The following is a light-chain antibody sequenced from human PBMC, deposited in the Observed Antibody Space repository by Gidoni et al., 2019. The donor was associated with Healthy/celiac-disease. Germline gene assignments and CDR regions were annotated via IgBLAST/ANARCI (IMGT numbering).Light chain of an antibody. Sequence: DIQMSQYPSSVPPSVGDRVTITCRASQGSSSWLAWYQQKPGKAPKLLIYAASSWQSGVPSRFSGSGSGTDFTLTISSLQPEDFAAYYCQQANSSPCTFGQGTKLEIK. J-gene: IGKJ2*02. V-gene: IGKV1-12*01. CDR3: QQANSSPCT. CDR1: QGSSSW. CDR2: AAS.